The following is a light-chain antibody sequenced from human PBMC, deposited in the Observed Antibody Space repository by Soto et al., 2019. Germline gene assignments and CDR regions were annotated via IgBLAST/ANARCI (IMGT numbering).Light chain of an antibody. CDR3: GTWDFSLSAVV. J-gene: IGLJ2*01. V-gene: IGLV1-51*01. Sequence: QSVLTQPPSVSAAPGQKVTISCSGSNSNIGNNYVSWYQQLPGTAPKLLIYDNNKRPSGIPDRFSGSKSGTSATLGITGLQTGDEADYYCGTWDFSLSAVVFGGGTKLTVL. CDR1: NSNIGNNY. CDR2: DNN.